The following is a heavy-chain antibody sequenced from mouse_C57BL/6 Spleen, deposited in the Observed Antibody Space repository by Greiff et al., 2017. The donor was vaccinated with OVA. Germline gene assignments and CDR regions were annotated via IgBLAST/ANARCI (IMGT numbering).Heavy chain of an antibody. V-gene: IGHV1-72*01. CDR2: IDPNSGST. CDR3: ARYFLYYDSSSYDYAMDY. D-gene: IGHD1-1*01. CDR1: GYTFTSYW. J-gene: IGHJ4*01. Sequence: QVQLQQPGAELVKPGASVKLSCKASGYTFTSYWMHWVKQRPGRGLEWIGEIDPNSGSTKYNEKFKRKATLTVDTPSSTAYMQLSSLTSEDTAVYYCARYFLYYDSSSYDYAMDYWGQGTSVTVSS.